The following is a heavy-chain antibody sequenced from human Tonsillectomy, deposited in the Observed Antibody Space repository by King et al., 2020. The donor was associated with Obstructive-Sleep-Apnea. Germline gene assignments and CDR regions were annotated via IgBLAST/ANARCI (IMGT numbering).Heavy chain of an antibody. CDR2: ISGSGGST. V-gene: IGHV3-23*04. CDR3: AKVPYSSGWYQGAFDI. J-gene: IGHJ3*02. CDR1: GFTFSSYA. D-gene: IGHD6-19*01. Sequence: VQLVESGGGLVQPGGSLRLSCAASGFTFSSYAMSWVRQAPGKGLEWVSAISGSGGSTYYADSVKGRFTISRDNSKNTLYLQMNSLRAEDTAVYYCAKVPYSSGWYQGAFDIWGQGTMVTVSS.